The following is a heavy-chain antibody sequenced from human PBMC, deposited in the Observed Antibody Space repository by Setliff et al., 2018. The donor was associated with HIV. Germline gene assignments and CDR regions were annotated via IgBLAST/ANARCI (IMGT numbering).Heavy chain of an antibody. Sequence: GESLKISCKGSGYRFSIYRIGWVRQMPGKRLEWMGIIYPDDSDTRDSPSFQGQVTISADKSISTAYLQWSSLKASDTAFYFCARHRHTAAGTLDAFDIWGQGTMVTVSS. CDR3: ARHRHTAAGTLDAFDI. J-gene: IGHJ3*02. D-gene: IGHD6-13*01. V-gene: IGHV5-51*01. CDR2: IYPDDSDT. CDR1: GYRFSIYR.